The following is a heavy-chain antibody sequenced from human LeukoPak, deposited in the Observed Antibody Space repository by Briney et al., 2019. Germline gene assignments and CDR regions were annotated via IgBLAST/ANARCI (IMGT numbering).Heavy chain of an antibody. V-gene: IGHV4-39*01. CDR1: GGSVSSSSYY. J-gene: IGHJ3*02. CDR2: IYHSGST. Sequence: SETLSLTCTVSGGSVSSSSYYWGWIRQSPGKGLEWIGTIYHSGSTYYNPSLESRVTISVDTSKNQFSLKLSSVTAADTAVYYCVRPRNYAFDMWGQGTMVTVSS. CDR3: VRPRNYAFDM.